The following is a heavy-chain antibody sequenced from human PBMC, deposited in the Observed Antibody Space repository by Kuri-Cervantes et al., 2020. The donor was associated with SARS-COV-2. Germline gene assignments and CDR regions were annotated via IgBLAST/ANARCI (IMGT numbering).Heavy chain of an antibody. CDR1: GYTFTSYG. CDR3: ARGRFLSIWSGEGRVDY. J-gene: IGHJ4*02. CDR2: MNPNSGNT. D-gene: IGHD3-10*01. V-gene: IGHV1-8*02. Sequence: ASVKVSCKASGYTFTSYGISWVRQAPGQGLEWMGWMNPNSGNTGYAQKFQGRVTMTRNTSISTAYMELSSLRSEDTAVYYCARGRFLSIWSGEGRVDYWGQGTLVTVSS.